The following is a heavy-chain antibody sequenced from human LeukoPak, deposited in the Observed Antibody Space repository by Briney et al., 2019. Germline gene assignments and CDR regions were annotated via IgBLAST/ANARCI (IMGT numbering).Heavy chain of an antibody. CDR1: GGSISRYF. D-gene: IGHD6-13*01. CDR3: SRVSMAAVGGTGDWYFDL. V-gene: IGHV4-59*01. CDR2: ISYIGST. J-gene: IGHJ2*01. Sequence: KPSETLSLTCTVSGGSISRYFWTWIRQPPGKGLEWIGYISYIGSTDYNPSLKSRVTISIDTSQNQFSLKLSSVTAADTAVYYCSRVSMAAVGGTGDWYFDLWGRGTLVTVSS.